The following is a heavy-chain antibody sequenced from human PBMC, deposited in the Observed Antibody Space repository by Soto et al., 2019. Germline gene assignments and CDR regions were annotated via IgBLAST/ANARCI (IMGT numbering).Heavy chain of an antibody. J-gene: IGHJ6*03. CDR2: IYYSGST. CDR3: ARRSWGCVAAACDYYYYYMDV. D-gene: IGHD6-13*01. CDR1: GGSISSYY. V-gene: IGHV4-59*08. Sequence: SETLSLTCTVSGGSISSYYWSWIRQPPGKGLEWIGYIYYSGSTNYNPSLKSRVTISVDTSKNQFSLKLSSVTAADTAVYYCARRSWGCVAAACDYYYYYMDVWGKGTTVTVSS.